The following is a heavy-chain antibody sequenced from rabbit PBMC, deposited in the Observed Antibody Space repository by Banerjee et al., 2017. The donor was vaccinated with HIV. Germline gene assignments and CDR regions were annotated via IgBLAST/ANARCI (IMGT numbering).Heavy chain of an antibody. Sequence: QEQLEESGGDLVKPEGSLTLTCTASGFSFSSSYWICWVRQAPGKGLEWIACIYAGSGSTYYASWAKDRFTISKTSSTTVTLQMTSLTAADTATYFCARSATMDIAFKLWGPGTLVTVS. V-gene: IGHV1S45*01. CDR3: ARSATMDIAFKL. D-gene: IGHD5-1*01. J-gene: IGHJ4*01. CDR2: IYAGSGST. CDR1: GFSFSSSYW.